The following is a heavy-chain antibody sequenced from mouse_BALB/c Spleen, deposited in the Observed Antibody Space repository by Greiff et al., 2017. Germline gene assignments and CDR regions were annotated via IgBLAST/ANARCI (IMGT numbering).Heavy chain of an antibody. J-gene: IGHJ3*01. CDR1: GYAFTNYL. D-gene: IGHD1-1*01. V-gene: IGHV1-54*01. CDR3: ARRGSFTTVPFAY. CDR2: INPGSGGT. Sequence: QVQLQQSGAELVRPGTSVKVSCKASGYAFTNYLIEWVKQRPGQGLEWIGVINPGSGGTNYNEKFKGKATLTVDKSSSTAYMQLNSLTSEDSAVYYCARRGSFTTVPFAYWGQGTLVTVSA.